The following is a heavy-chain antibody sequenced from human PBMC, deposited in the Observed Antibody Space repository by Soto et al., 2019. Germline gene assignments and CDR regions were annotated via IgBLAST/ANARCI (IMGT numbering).Heavy chain of an antibody. CDR3: ARDGVPAAEPFDY. V-gene: IGHV4-30-4*01. J-gene: IGHJ4*02. Sequence: PSETLSLNCTVSGGSISSGDYYWSWIRQTPGKGLEWIGYIYYSGSTYYNPSLKSRVTISVDTSKNQFSLKLSSVTAADTAVYYCARDGVPAAEPFDYWGQGTLVTVSS. CDR1: GGSISSGDYY. D-gene: IGHD2-2*01. CDR2: IYYSGST.